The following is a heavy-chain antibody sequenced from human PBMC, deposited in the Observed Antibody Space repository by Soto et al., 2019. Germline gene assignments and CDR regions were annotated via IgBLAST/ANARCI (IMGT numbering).Heavy chain of an antibody. D-gene: IGHD2-2*01. CDR3: ARDPPGYCTTTSCPTWFDP. V-gene: IGHV4-38-2*02. Sequence: LTCDVSGYSISSDYYWGWIRQPPGKGLEWIGSISHSGFIYYNPSLKSRVTISIDTPKNQFSLKLSSVTAADTAVYYCARDPPGYCTTTSCPTWFDPWGQGTLVTVSS. J-gene: IGHJ5*02. CDR2: ISHSGFI. CDR1: GYSISSDYY.